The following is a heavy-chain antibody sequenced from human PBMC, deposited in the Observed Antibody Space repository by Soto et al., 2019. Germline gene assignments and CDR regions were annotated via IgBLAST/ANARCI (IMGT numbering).Heavy chain of an antibody. CDR1: GDSISSYN. J-gene: IGHJ6*02. D-gene: IGHD3-10*01. Sequence: QVQLQESGPGLVKPSETLSLTCTVSGDSISSYNLAWIRQPPGKGLEWIGYFRSGGGTSYNPSLMSRDAISAGTSMNQFSLRLSSVTAADTAVYYCGRQGIGVLQGLVDVWGQGTTVTVSS. CDR2: FRSGGGT. CDR3: GRQGIGVLQGLVDV. V-gene: IGHV4-59*08.